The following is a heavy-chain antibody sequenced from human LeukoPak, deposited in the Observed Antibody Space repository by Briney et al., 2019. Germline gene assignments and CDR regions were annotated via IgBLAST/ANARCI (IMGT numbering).Heavy chain of an antibody. J-gene: IGHJ4*02. CDR2: IIPIFGTA. D-gene: IGHD3-16*02. CDR1: GYTLTELS. V-gene: IGHV1-69*13. CDR3: ARSYDYVWGSYRNYYFDY. Sequence: ASVKVSCKVSGYTLTELSIHWVRQAPGKGLEWMGGIIPIFGTANYAQKFQGRVTIIADESTSTAYMELSSLRSEDTAVYYCARSYDYVWGSYRNYYFDYWGQGTLVTVSS.